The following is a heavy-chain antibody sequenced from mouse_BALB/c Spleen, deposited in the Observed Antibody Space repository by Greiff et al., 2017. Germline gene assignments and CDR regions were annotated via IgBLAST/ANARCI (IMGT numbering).Heavy chain of an antibody. Sequence: VQLVESGAELVRPGTSVKVSCKASGYAFTNYLIEWVKQRPGQGLEWIGVINPGSGGTNYNEKFKGKATLTADKSSSTAYMQLSSLTSDDSAVYFCAREGHQLGRFAYWGQGTLVTVSA. D-gene: IGHD4-1*02. J-gene: IGHJ3*01. V-gene: IGHV1-54*01. CDR2: INPGSGGT. CDR3: AREGHQLGRFAY. CDR1: GYAFTNYL.